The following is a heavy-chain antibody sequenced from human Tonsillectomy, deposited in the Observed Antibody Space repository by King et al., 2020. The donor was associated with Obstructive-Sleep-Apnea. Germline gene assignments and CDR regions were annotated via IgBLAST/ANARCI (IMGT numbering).Heavy chain of an antibody. CDR2: ISGSGGTT. J-gene: IGHJ4*02. CDR3: AREPGIAVAGTFDY. CDR1: GFIFSNYA. D-gene: IGHD6-19*01. V-gene: IGHV3-23*04. Sequence: VQLVESGGGFVQPGGSLRLSCAPSGFIFSNYAMSWVRQAPGKGLEWVSAISGSGGTTYYADSLKGRFTISRDNSKNTLYLQMNSLRAEDTAVYYCAREPGIAVAGTFDYWGQGTLVTVSS.